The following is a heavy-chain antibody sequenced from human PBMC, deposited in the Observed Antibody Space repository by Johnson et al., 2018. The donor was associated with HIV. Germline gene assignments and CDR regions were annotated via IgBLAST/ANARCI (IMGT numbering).Heavy chain of an antibody. J-gene: IGHJ3*02. V-gene: IGHV3-53*01. CDR2: IYSCGST. Sequence: VQLVESGGGLIQPGGSLRLSCAASGFTVSSNYMSWVRQAPGKGLEWVSVIYSCGSTYTADSVKGRFTISRDNSKNTLYLQMNSLRAEDTAVYYCARRGFYNGTGGGALDIWGQGTMVTVSS. CDR1: GFTVSSNY. D-gene: IGHD1-14*01. CDR3: ARRGFYNGTGGGALDI.